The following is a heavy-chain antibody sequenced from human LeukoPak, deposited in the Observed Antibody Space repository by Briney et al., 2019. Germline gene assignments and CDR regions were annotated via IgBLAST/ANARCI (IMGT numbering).Heavy chain of an antibody. CDR3: ARDIYDFWSGGFDY. CDR1: GFTFSSYA. D-gene: IGHD3-3*01. CDR2: ISGSGGST. J-gene: IGHJ4*02. Sequence: GGSLRLSCAASGFTFSSYAMSWVRQAPGKGLEWVSAISGSGGSTYYADSVKGRFTISRDNSKNTLYLQMNSLRAEDTAVYYCARDIYDFWSGGFDYWGQGTLVTVSS. V-gene: IGHV3-23*01.